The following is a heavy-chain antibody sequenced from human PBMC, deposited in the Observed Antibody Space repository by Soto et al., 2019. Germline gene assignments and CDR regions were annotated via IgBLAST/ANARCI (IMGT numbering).Heavy chain of an antibody. V-gene: IGHV3-7*03. D-gene: IGHD4-4*01. CDR2: IKQDGSEK. CDR3: ARDRTTSMYX. J-gene: IGHJ6*02. Sequence: GGSLRLSCAASGFTFSSCWMSWVRQAPGKGLEWVANIKQDGSEKYYVDSVKVRFTISRDNAKNSLYLKMNSLRAEETAVYYCARDRTTSMYXWGQGTTFTDS. CDR1: GFTFSSCW.